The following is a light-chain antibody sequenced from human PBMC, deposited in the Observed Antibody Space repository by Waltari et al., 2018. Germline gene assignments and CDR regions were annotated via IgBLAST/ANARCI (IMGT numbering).Light chain of an antibody. CDR3: MQTTHWPRT. CDR1: QSLVHSDGSSY. J-gene: IGKJ1*01. V-gene: IGKV2-30*02. Sequence: DVVLTQSPLSLPVTPGQPASISCRSSQSLVHSDGSSYLIWFHQRPGQPPRRLIHKVSTRDYGVPDRFSGTGAGTEFALEISRVEADDVGIYYCMQTTHWPRTFGQGTSVEIK. CDR2: KVS.